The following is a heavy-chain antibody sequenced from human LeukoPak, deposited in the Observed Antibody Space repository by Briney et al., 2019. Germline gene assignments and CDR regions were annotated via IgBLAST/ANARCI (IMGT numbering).Heavy chain of an antibody. V-gene: IGHV1-69*13. J-gene: IGHJ4*02. D-gene: IGHD3-10*01. CDR1: GYTFTSYA. CDR2: IIPIFGTA. Sequence: GASVKVSCKASGYTFTSYAIHWVRQAPGQGLEWMGGIIPIFGTANYAQKFQGRVTITADESTSTAYMELSSLRSEDTAVYYCARDHYPAVRGVILVYWGQGTLVTVSS. CDR3: ARDHYPAVRGVILVY.